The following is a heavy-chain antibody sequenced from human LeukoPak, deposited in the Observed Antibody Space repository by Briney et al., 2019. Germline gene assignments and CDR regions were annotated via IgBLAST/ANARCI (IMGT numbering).Heavy chain of an antibody. CDR2: IIPIFGTA. CDR3: GYSSSWYYYYYGMDV. D-gene: IGHD6-13*01. Sequence: ASVKVSCKASGGTFSSYAISWARQAPGQGLEWMGGIIPIFGTANYAQKFQGRVTITADESTSTAYMELSSPRSEDTAVYYCGYSSSWYYYYYGMDVWGQGTTVTVSS. CDR1: GGTFSSYA. V-gene: IGHV1-69*13. J-gene: IGHJ6*02.